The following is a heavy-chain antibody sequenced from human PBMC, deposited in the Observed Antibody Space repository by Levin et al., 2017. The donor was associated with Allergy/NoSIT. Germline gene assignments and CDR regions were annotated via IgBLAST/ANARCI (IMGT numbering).Heavy chain of an antibody. CDR1: GGSISSYY. CDR3: ARDLGYCSSTSCYPWFDP. CDR2: IYYSGST. Sequence: SQTLSLTCTVSGGSISSYYWSWIRQPPGKGLEWIGFIYYSGSTNYNPSLKSRVTISVDTSKNQFSLRLSSVTAADTAVYYCARDLGYCSSTSCYPWFDPWGQGTLVTVSS. J-gene: IGHJ5*02. D-gene: IGHD2-2*01. V-gene: IGHV4-59*01.